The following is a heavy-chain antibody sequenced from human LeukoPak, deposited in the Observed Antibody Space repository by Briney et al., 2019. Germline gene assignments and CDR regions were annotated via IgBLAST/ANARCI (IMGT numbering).Heavy chain of an antibody. CDR2: ISSSGSTI. D-gene: IGHD1-20*01. Sequence: GGSLRLSCAASGFTFSSYEMNWVRQAPGKGLEWVSYISSSGSTIYYADSVKGRFTISRDNAKNSLYLQMNSLRAEDTAVYYCARGRITGDFDYWGQGTLVTVSS. J-gene: IGHJ4*02. V-gene: IGHV3-48*03. CDR1: GFTFSSYE. CDR3: ARGRITGDFDY.